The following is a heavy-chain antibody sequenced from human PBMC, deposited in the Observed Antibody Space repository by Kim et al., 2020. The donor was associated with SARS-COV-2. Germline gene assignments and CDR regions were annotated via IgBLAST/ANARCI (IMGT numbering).Heavy chain of an antibody. D-gene: IGHD5-12*01. V-gene: IGHV3-30*04. Sequence: GGSLRFSCAASGFTFSSYAMHWVRQAPGKGLEWVAVISYDGSNKYYADSVKGRFTISRDNSKNTLYLQMNSLRAEDTAVYYCAEGMATSPYYYYYGMDV. CDR2: ISYDGSNK. CDR1: GFTFSSYA. J-gene: IGHJ6*01. CDR3: AEGMATSPYYYYYGMDV.